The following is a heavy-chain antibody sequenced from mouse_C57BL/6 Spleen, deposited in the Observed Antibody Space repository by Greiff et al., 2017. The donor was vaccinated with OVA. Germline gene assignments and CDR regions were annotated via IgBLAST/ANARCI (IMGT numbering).Heavy chain of an antibody. CDR3: ARKDDGYYGTMDY. V-gene: IGHV1-63*01. D-gene: IGHD2-3*01. J-gene: IGHJ4*01. CDR1: GYTFTNYW. Sequence: VMLVESGAELVRPGTSVKMSCKASGYTFTNYWIGWAKQRPGHGLEWIGDIYPGGGYTNYNEKFKGKATLTADKSSSTAYMQFSSLTSEDSAIYYGARKDDGYYGTMDYWGQGTSVTVSS. CDR2: IYPGGGYT.